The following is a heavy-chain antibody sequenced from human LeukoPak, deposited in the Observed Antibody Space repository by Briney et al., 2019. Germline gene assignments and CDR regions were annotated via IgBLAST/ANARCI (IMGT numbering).Heavy chain of an antibody. J-gene: IGHJ4*02. CDR1: GFTVSSNY. CDR2: IYSGSST. CDR3: AKGPRPGSSGNPNLDH. D-gene: IGHD3-22*01. Sequence: GGSLRLSCAASGFTVSSNYMNWVRQAPGKGLEWVSLIYSGSSTNYADSVKGRFTISRDNSKNTLYLQMNSLRVEDTAVYYCAKGPRPGSSGNPNLDHWGQGTLVTVSS. V-gene: IGHV3-53*01.